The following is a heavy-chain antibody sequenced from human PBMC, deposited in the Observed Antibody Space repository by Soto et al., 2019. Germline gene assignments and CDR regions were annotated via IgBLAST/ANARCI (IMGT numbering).Heavy chain of an antibody. Sequence: SVKVSCKASGGTFSSYAISWVRQPPGQGIEWMGGIIPIFGTAIYAQKFQGRVTITADKSTSTAYMELSSLRSEDTAVYYCARGDTVVAATDNWFDPWGQGTRVTVSS. V-gene: IGHV1-69*06. J-gene: IGHJ5*02. CDR1: GGTFSSYA. CDR3: ARGDTVVAATDNWFDP. CDR2: IIPIFGTA. D-gene: IGHD2-15*01.